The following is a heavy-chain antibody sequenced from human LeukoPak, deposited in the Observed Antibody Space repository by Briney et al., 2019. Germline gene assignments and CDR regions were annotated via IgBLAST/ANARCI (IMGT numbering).Heavy chain of an antibody. CDR2: IYYSGST. CDR3: ARGGTAVYRNWFDP. CDR1: GGSISSYY. Sequence: SETLSLTCTVSGGSISSYYWSWIRQPPGKGLEWIGYIYYSGSTNYNPSLKSRVTISVDTSKNQFSLKLSSVTAADTAVYYCARGGTAVYRNWFDPWGQGTLVTVSS. J-gene: IGHJ5*02. D-gene: IGHD4-23*01. V-gene: IGHV4-59*08.